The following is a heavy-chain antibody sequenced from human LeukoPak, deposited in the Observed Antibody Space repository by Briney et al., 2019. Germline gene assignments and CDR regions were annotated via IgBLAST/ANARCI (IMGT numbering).Heavy chain of an antibody. CDR1: GFTLSSYA. V-gene: IGHV3-23*01. CDR2: ISSSGGGSAI. J-gene: IGHJ4*02. CDR3: ARKSLAARGMDY. D-gene: IGHD6-6*01. Sequence: GESLKLSCAASGFTLSSYAMNWVRQASGKGLEWISAISSSGGGSAIFYADSVKGRFTISRDNSKNTLYLQMNSLSGEDTSVYYCARKSLAARGMDYWGQGSLVTVSS.